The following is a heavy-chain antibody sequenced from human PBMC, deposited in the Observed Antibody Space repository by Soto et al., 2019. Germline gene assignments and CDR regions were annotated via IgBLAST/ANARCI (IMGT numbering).Heavy chain of an antibody. CDR3: PKSSDGYPYYFDF. V-gene: IGHV3-23*01. Sequence: PGGSLRLSCAASGFPFSNYAMTWVRQAPGRGLEWVSCISHDGGSAYYADSVKGRFTVSRDNSKNTLYLQMNSLRAEDTAVFYCPKSSDGYPYYFDFWGQGTPVPVYS. CDR2: ISHDGGSA. J-gene: IGHJ4*02. CDR1: GFPFSNYA. D-gene: IGHD3-22*01.